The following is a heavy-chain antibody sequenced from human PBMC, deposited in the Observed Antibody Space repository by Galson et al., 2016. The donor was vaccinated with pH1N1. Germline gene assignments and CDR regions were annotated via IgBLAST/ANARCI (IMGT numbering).Heavy chain of an antibody. CDR3: TRQGPMVRGVARWLDY. V-gene: IGHV3-73*01. J-gene: IGHJ4*02. Sequence: SLRLSCAASGFNFSTYGMHWVRQAPGKGLEWIGRIRSKANNFATAYAASLKGRFTISRDDSNNMAYLQMSSLKTEDTAVYFCTRQGPMVRGVARWLDYWGQGTLVTVSS. D-gene: IGHD3-10*01. CDR1: GFNFSTYG. CDR2: IRSKANNFAT.